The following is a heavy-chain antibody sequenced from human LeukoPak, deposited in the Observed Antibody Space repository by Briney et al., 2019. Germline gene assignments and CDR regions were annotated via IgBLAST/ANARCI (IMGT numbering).Heavy chain of an antibody. V-gene: IGHV3-23*01. J-gene: IGHJ5*02. CDR2: ISGSGGST. CDR1: GFTFSSYA. CDR3: AKDLTVPTGWFDP. Sequence: GGSLRLSSAASGFTFSSYAMSWVRQAPGGGLEWVSAISGSGGSTYYADSVKGRFTISRDNSKNTLCLQMNSVRAEDTAVYYCAKDLTVPTGWFDPWGQGTLVTVSS. D-gene: IGHD4-17*01.